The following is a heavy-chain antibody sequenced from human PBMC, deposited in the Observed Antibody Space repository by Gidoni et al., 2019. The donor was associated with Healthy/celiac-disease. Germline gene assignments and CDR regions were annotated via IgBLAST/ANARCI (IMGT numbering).Heavy chain of an antibody. J-gene: IGHJ4*02. CDR1: GFPFTSSA. D-gene: IGHD1-26*01. CDR2: IVVGSGNT. V-gene: IGHV1-58*02. Sequence: QMQLVQSGPEVKKPGPSVKVSCKASGFPFTSSAIQWVRQARGQRRGLIGWIVVGSGNTNYAQKFQETVTITRDMSTSTAYMELSSLRSEDTAVYYCAAGRESPFDYWGQGPLVTVSS. CDR3: AAGRESPFDY.